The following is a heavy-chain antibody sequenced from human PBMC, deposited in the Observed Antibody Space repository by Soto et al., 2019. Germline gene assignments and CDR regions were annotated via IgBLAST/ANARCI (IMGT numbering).Heavy chain of an antibody. CDR1: GISFSSYA. CDR3: VKETVPAAYVENSTFDF. CDR2: ISGNGGTT. V-gene: IGHV3-23*01. J-gene: IGHJ4*02. Sequence: EVQLLESGGGLVQPGGSLTLSCATSGISFSSYAMGWVRQAPGTGLEWVAVISGNGGTTSLADSVKGRFTISRDNSKNTLYLHMNSVRAEDTGRYFCVKETVPAAYVENSTFDFWGQGTLVTVSS. D-gene: IGHD2-2*01.